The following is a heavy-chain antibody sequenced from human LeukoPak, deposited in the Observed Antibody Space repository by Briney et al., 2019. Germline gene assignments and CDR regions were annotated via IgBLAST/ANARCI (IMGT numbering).Heavy chain of an antibody. J-gene: IGHJ4*02. CDR1: GESVSSINGA. V-gene: IGHV6-1*01. Sequence: SQTLSVTCAISGESVSSINGAWNWIRQSPSRGLEWLGRAYYRSKWYNEYAESMKGRITINPDTSKNQFSLQLNSVTPEDTALYYCARDEGRSGWYTFDYWGQGTLVTVSS. CDR3: ARDEGRSGWYTFDY. CDR2: AYYRSKWYN. D-gene: IGHD6-19*01.